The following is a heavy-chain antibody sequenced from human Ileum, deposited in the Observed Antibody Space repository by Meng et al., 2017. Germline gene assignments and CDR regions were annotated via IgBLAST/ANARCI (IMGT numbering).Heavy chain of an antibody. CDR1: GGSISSSSCH. CDR3: GRATEEYGYSRFFDY. CDR2: IYYNGKT. Sequence: QRQLQAPGPGLVKPSGTLSLTGIVSGGSISSSSCHWGWIRQPPGKGLEWIGTIYYNGKTYINPSLKSRVTISVDTSKNQFSLKLSSVTAADTAVFYCGRATEEYGYSRFFDYWGQGTLVTVSS. V-gene: IGHV4-39*07. J-gene: IGHJ4*02. D-gene: IGHD5-24*01.